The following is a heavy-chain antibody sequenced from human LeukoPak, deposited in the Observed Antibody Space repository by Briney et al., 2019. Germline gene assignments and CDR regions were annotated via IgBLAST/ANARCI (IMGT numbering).Heavy chain of an antibody. Sequence: PGGTLRLSCAASGFSSSSYSMNWGRQAPGKGLEWVSYITSSSNAVYYADSVKGRFTISRDNAKNSLYVQMNSLCAEDTAVYYCARKSGGSGYAFAYWGQGILVSVS. J-gene: IGHJ4*02. D-gene: IGHD2-15*01. CDR1: GFSSSSYS. CDR3: ARKSGGSGYAFAY. V-gene: IGHV3-48*04. CDR2: ITSSSNAV.